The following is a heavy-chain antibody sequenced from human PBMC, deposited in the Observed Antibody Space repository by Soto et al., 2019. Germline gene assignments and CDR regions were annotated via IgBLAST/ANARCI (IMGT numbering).Heavy chain of an antibody. J-gene: IGHJ6*03. CDR2: IYYSGIT. D-gene: IGHD3-10*01. CDR1: GGSISSSSYY. V-gene: IGHV4-39*01. Sequence: QLQLQESGPGLVKPSETLSLTCTVSGGSISSSSYYWGWIRQPPGKGLEWIGSIYYSGITYYNPSLKSRVTIAVDTSKNQFSLKLSSVTAADTAVYYCARHRMVRGVINSYYMDVWGKGTTVTVSS. CDR3: ARHRMVRGVINSYYMDV.